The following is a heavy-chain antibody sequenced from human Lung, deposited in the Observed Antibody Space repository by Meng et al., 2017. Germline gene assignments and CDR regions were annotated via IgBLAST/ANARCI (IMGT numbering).Heavy chain of an antibody. D-gene: IGHD6-19*01. V-gene: IGHV4-39*01. CDR3: VRSSAWVRTGFDP. CDR1: GGSISTSGYY. J-gene: IGHJ5*02. CDR2: IGHSGFT. Sequence: QSQRRESGPGLVKPSEALSLTCRVSGGSISTSGYYWGWIRQPPGKGLEWIGSIGHSGFTYYTPSLKSRVAVSLDTSKSQFSLMLTSVTAADTAVYYCVRSSAWVRTGFDPWGQGTLVTVSS.